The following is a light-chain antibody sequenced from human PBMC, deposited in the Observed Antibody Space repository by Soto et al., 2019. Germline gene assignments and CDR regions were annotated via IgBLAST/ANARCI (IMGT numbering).Light chain of an antibody. CDR2: GAS. CDR3: QQYSQWPLT. Sequence: IVLTQSPGTLSLSPWERATLSCRASQSVSNNYLAWYQQKPGQAPRLLIYGASNRATGIPDRFSGSGSGTDFTLTISRLEPEDFAVYYCQQYSQWPLTFGGGTKVDIK. V-gene: IGKV3-20*01. CDR1: QSVSNNY. J-gene: IGKJ4*01.